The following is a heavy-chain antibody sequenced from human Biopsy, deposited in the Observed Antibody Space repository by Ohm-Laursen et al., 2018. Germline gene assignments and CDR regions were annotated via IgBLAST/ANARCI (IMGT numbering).Heavy chain of an antibody. V-gene: IGHV1-69*06. CDR3: ATKLTGYFHH. CDR2: NIPILGTG. CDR1: EGTFSNYG. J-gene: IGHJ1*01. Sequence: SVKVSCKSPEGTFSNYGVNWVRQAPGQGLEWLGGNIPILGTGNYAQKFQDRVTVAADTSTSTATMELRNLRSDDTAVYYCATKLTGYFHHWGQGTLVIVSS. D-gene: IGHD3-9*01.